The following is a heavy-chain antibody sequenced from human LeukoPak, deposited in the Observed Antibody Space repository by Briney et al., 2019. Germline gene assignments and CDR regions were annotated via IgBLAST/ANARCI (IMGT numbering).Heavy chain of an antibody. Sequence: GGSLRLSCAASGFTFSNYWMSWVRQSPGRGLEWVANIDQDGSAEYYVDSVGGRFTVSRDNAKNSLYLQIDSLRAEDTAAYYCAREGIAAAGTGGDYWGQGTLVTVSS. CDR2: IDQDGSAE. V-gene: IGHV3-7*01. CDR3: AREGIAAAGTGGDY. D-gene: IGHD6-13*01. J-gene: IGHJ4*02. CDR1: GFTFSNYW.